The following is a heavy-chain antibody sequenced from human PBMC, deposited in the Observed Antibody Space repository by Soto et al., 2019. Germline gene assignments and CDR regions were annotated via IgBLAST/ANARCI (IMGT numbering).Heavy chain of an antibody. CDR3: ARGVGGLWFGELSKYYYGMDV. Sequence: SETLSLTCTVSGGSISSGDYYWSWIRQPPGKGLEWIGYIYYGGSTYYNPSLKSRVTISVDTSKNQFSLKLSSVTAADTAVYYCARGVGGLWFGELSKYYYGMDVWGQGTTVTVSS. D-gene: IGHD3-10*01. J-gene: IGHJ6*02. CDR2: IYYGGST. CDR1: GGSISSGDYY. V-gene: IGHV4-30-4*01.